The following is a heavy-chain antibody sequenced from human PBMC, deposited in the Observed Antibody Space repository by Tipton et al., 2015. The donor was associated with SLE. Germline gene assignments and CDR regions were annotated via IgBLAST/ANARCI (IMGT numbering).Heavy chain of an antibody. J-gene: IGHJ4*02. CDR1: GGSISSNSYY. Sequence: TLSLTCTVSGGSISSNSYYWGWIRQPPGKGLEWIGNFYHSGITYYNPSLKTRVTISIDTSKNQFSLRLTSVTAADTALYYCARATNAEGVFDYWGQGTLVTVSS. D-gene: IGHD2-2*01. CDR3: ARATNAEGVFDY. CDR2: FYHSGIT. V-gene: IGHV4-39*07.